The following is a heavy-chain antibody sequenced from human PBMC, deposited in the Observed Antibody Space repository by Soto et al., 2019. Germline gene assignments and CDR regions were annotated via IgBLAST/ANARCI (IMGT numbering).Heavy chain of an antibody. D-gene: IGHD5-12*01. CDR2: IYWDDDK. J-gene: IGHJ4*02. CDR1: GFSLTSGVG. V-gene: IGHV2-5*02. Sequence: QITLKESGPTLVRPPQTLTLTCTFSGFSLTSGVGVGWIRQPPGKDLEWLELIYWDDDKRYSPSLKNRLTITKDTSNHQVVLTMTNVGPVDTATYFCAHIDPEIVTVGGHGGFDYWGQGTLVTVSS. CDR3: AHIDPEIVTVGGHGGFDY.